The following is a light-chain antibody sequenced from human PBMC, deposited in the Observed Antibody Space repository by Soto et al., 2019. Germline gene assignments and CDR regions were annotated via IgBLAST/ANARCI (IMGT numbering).Light chain of an antibody. CDR2: KAS. CDR3: QQSYSSPPT. V-gene: IGKV1-39*01. Sequence: DIQMAQSPSSLSASVGDRVTITCQASQDISNYLNWYQQKKGKAPKLLIYKASSLESGVPSRFRGSGSGTEFTLPISRLQPDDFETYYCQQSYSSPPTFGQGTKVDIK. J-gene: IGKJ1*01. CDR1: QDISNY.